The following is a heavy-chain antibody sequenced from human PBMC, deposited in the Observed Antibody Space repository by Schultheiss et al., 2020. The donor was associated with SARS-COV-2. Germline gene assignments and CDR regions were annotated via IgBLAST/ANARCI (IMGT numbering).Heavy chain of an antibody. J-gene: IGHJ4*02. D-gene: IGHD6-13*01. Sequence: GESLKISCAASGFTVSSNYMSWVRQAPGKGLEWVSVIYSGGSTYYADSVKGRFTISRDNSKNTLYLQMNSLRAEDTAVYYCARGYSSSWPYFDYWGQGTLVTVSS. CDR1: GFTVSSNY. CDR2: IYSGGST. CDR3: ARGYSSSWPYFDY. V-gene: IGHV3-66*01.